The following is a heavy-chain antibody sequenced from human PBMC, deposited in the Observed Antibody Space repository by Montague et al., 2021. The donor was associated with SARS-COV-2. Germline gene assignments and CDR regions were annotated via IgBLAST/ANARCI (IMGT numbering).Heavy chain of an antibody. V-gene: IGHV4-34*01. CDR2: ISHGGGT. J-gene: IGHJ6*02. D-gene: IGHD2-15*01. CDR3: ASHCGGGRCYFGMDV. Sequence: SETLSLTCDVYGGSFSSYWSWIRQPPGRGLEWVGQISHGGGTNYXPSLKSRVTISVGTSKNQVSLKLSSVTAADTAVYYCASHCGGGRCYFGMDVWGQGTTVTVSS. CDR1: GGSFSSY.